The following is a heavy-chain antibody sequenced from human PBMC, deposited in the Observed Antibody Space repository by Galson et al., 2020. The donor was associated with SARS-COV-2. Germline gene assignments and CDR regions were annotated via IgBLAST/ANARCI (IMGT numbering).Heavy chain of an antibody. CDR3: ARDLGDVTRYLWGAYVEY. V-gene: IGHV1-46*01. CDR1: GYTFTTYY. J-gene: IGHJ4*02. CDR2: INPNSGNT. D-gene: IGHD3-16*01. Sequence: GESLKISCKTSGYTFTTYYLHWLRQAPGQGLEWMGIINPNSGNTVYAQKFQGRVTMTRDTSTSTVYMELSSPRSEDTAVYYCARDLGDVTRYLWGAYVEYWGQGSLVTVSS.